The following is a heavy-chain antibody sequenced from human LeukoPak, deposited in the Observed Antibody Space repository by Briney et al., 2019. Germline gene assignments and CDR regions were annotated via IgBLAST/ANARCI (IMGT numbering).Heavy chain of an antibody. CDR3: TRDSITFRFGY. D-gene: IGHD3-16*01. Sequence: LSLTCPVSGGSISSYYMSWVRQAPGKGLEWVSLIYSGDIPYYVDSVKGRFTISRDNSKNMLYLQMNSLRVEDTAVYYCTRDSITFRFGYWGQGTLVTVSS. V-gene: IGHV3-53*01. J-gene: IGHJ4*02. CDR2: IYSGDIP. CDR1: GGSISSYY.